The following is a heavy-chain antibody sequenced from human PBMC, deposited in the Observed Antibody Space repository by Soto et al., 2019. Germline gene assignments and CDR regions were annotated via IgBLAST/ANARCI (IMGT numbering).Heavy chain of an antibody. CDR1: GGSMRNYF. D-gene: IGHD6-13*01. V-gene: IGHV4-59*01. Sequence: SETLSLTCTVSGGSMRNYFWTWIRQPPGKGLEWIGYIHYSGTSSFFPSYNPSLRSRVTISEDTSKNQFSLKLLSVTTADTAVYFCAAGEASSRNLAPYYLDFWGQGTLVTVSS. J-gene: IGHJ4*02. CDR2: IHYSGTS. CDR3: AAGEASSRNLAPYYLDF.